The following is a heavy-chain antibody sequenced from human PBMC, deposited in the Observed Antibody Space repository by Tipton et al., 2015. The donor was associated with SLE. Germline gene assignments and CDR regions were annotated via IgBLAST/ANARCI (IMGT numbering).Heavy chain of an antibody. D-gene: IGHD6-13*01. J-gene: IGHJ4*02. CDR3: AKDRAGYSSSWTFDY. CDR1: GFTFSSYG. Sequence: SLRLSCAASGFTFSSYGMHWVRQAPGKGLGWVAFIRYDGSNKYYADSVKGRFTISRDNSKNTLYLQMNSLRAEDTAVYYCAKDRAGYSSSWTFDYWGQGTLVTVSS. V-gene: IGHV3-30*02. CDR2: IRYDGSNK.